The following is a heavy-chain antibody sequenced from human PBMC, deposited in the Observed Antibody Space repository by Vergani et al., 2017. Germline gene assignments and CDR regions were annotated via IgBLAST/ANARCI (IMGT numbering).Heavy chain of an antibody. CDR1: GFTFSSYS. J-gene: IGHJ4*02. CDR2: ISSSSSTI. V-gene: IGHV3-48*01. Sequence: EVQLVESGGGLVKPGGSLRLSCAASGFTFSSYSMNWVRQAPGKGLEWVSYISSSSSTIYYADSVKGRFTISRDNAKNSLYLQMNSLRAEDTAVYYCARDPGTTWYSSSSADYWGQGTLVTVSS. CDR3: ARDPGTTWYSSSSADY. D-gene: IGHD6-6*01.